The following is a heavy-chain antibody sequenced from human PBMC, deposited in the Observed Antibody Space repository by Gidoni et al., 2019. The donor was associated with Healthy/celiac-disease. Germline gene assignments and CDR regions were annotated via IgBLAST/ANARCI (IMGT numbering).Heavy chain of an antibody. CDR2: ISSSGSTI. Sequence: EVQLVVSGGGLVQPGGSLRLSCAASAFTFSSYEMNWVRQAPGKGLEWVTYISSSGSTIYYADSVKGRFTISRDNAKNSLYLQMNSLRAEDTAVYDCARDGSPWAFDIWGQGTMVTVSS. CDR3: ARDGSPWAFDI. CDR1: AFTFSSYE. V-gene: IGHV3-48*03. J-gene: IGHJ3*02.